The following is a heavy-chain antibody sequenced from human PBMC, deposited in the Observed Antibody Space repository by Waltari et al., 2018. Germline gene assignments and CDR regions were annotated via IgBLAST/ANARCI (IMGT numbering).Heavy chain of an antibody. V-gene: IGHV1-18*01. CDR3: ARDPFAPFY. CDR2: INPYNGNT. CDR1: GGTFSSYA. J-gene: IGHJ4*02. Sequence: QVQLVQSGAEVKKPGSSVKVSCKASGGTFSSYAISWVRQAPGQGLEWMGWINPYNGNTKYIERLQGRVTLTTDTSTNTAYMELRSLRSDDTAMYYCARDPFAPFYWGQGTLVTVSS. D-gene: IGHD3-10*01.